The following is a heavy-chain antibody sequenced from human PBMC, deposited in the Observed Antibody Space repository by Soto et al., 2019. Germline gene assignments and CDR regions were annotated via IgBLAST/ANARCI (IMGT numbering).Heavy chain of an antibody. CDR2: ISGSGGST. J-gene: IGHJ4*02. D-gene: IGHD3-3*01. V-gene: IGHV3-23*01. CDR1: GFTFSSYA. Sequence: GGSLRLSCAASGFTFSSYAMSWVRQAPGKGLEWVSAISGSGGSTYYADSVRGRFTISRDNSKNTLYLQMNSLRAEDTAVYYCAKDTNPYYDFWSGYYPTFDYWGQGTLVTVSS. CDR3: AKDTNPYYDFWSGYYPTFDY.